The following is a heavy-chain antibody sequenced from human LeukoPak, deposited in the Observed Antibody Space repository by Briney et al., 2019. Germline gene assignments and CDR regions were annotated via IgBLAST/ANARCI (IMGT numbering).Heavy chain of an antibody. Sequence: GGSLRLSCAASGFTLSSFEVNWVRQAPGKGLEWVSYISISDTTISYADSVRGRFTISRDNSRNSLYLQMNSLRAEDTAVYYCGRGGSSGYNYNAFDLWGQGTMVTVSS. CDR3: GRGGSSGYNYNAFDL. CDR2: ISISDTTI. D-gene: IGHD3-22*01. CDR1: GFTLSSFE. J-gene: IGHJ3*01. V-gene: IGHV3-48*03.